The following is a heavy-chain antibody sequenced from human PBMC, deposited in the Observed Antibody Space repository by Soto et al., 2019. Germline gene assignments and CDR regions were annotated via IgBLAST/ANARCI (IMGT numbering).Heavy chain of an antibody. CDR1: GGSISSYY. CDR2: IYYSGST. J-gene: IGHJ5*02. D-gene: IGHD3-10*01. V-gene: IGHV4-59*01. Sequence: QVQLQESGPGLVKPSETLSLTCTVSGGSISSYYWSWIRQPPGKGLEWIGYIYYSGSTNYNPSLKSRVTISVDTSKNQFSLKLSSVTAADTAVYYCARADPHYYGSGSYQNWFDPWGQGTLVTVSS. CDR3: ARADPHYYGSGSYQNWFDP.